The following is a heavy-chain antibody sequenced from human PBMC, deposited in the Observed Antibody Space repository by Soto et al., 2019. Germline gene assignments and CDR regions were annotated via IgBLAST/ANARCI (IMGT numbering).Heavy chain of an antibody. J-gene: IGHJ4*02. CDR1: GFTFTSSA. CDR3: ARAFVWDSAAGPNFDY. D-gene: IGHD6-13*01. CDR2: IVVGSGNT. V-gene: IGHV1-58*01. Sequence: GASVKVSCKASGFTFTSSAVQWVRQARGQRLEWIGWIVVGSGNTNYAQKLQERVTITRDMSTSTAYMELSSVTAADTAVYYCARAFVWDSAAGPNFDYWGQGTLVTVSS.